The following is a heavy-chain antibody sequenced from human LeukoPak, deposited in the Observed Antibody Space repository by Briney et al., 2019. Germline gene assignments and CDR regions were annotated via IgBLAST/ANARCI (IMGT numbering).Heavy chain of an antibody. D-gene: IGHD3-10*01. J-gene: IGHJ4*02. Sequence: GGSLRLSCAASGFTFSSYWMSWVRQAPGKGLEWVAVISYDGSNKYYADSVKGRFTISRDNSKNTLYLQMNSLRAEDTAVYYCAKVQVRGVINLYYFDYWGQGTLVTVSS. CDR3: AKVQVRGVINLYYFDY. V-gene: IGHV3-30*18. CDR2: ISYDGSNK. CDR1: GFTFSSYW.